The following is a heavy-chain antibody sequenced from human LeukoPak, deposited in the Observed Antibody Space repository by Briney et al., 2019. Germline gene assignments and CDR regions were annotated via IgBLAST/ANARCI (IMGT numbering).Heavy chain of an antibody. CDR3: ARSYYDSSGYYPGAFDI. V-gene: IGHV3-66*02. J-gene: IGHJ3*02. CDR2: IYSGGNT. CDR1: GFTVSTNY. Sequence: PGGSLRLSCAASGFTVSTNYMSWVRQAPAKGLEWVSVIYSGGNTFYADSVKGRFTISRDNSKNTPYLQMNSLRAEDTAVYYCARSYYDSSGYYPGAFDIWGQGTMVTVSS. D-gene: IGHD3-22*01.